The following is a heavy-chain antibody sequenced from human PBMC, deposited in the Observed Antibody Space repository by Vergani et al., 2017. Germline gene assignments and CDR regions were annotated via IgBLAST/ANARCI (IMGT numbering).Heavy chain of an antibody. CDR1: GYTFTDHY. CDR3: ATPQTVTTGGMEV. Sequence: EVQLVQSGAEVKKPGATMKISCKVSGYTFTDHYMHWVKQAPGQGLEWMGLVDPEDGETIYAEKFKGRVTIAADTSTDTAHLELSSLRSEDTAVYYCATPQTVTTGGMEVGGQGTTVIVSS. V-gene: IGHV1-69-2*01. D-gene: IGHD4-17*01. CDR2: VDPEDGET. J-gene: IGHJ6*02.